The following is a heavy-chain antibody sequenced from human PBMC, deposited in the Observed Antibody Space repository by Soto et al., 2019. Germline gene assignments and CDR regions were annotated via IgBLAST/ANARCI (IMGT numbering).Heavy chain of an antibody. CDR2: ISYDGSKR. V-gene: IGHV3-30*18. J-gene: IGHJ5*01. CDR3: AKTANYVTHYDNTGYSSDDS. D-gene: IGHD3-22*01. CDR1: LSMFSDFG. Sequence: PGGSLRLSCEVSLSMFSDFGLDWVRQAPGKGLEWVAIISYDGSKRYYADSVKGRFTVSRDNSKNTLYLQMNSLRPDDTAVYYCAKTANYVTHYDNTGYSSDDSWGQAAMVTVSS.